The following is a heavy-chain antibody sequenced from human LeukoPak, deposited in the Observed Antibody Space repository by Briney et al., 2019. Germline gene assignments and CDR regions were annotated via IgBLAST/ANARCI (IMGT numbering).Heavy chain of an antibody. V-gene: IGHV3-21*01. CDR1: GFTFSSYS. D-gene: IGHD2-2*01. CDR3: ARDPKVPAAPYYYGMDV. CDR2: ISSSSSYI. J-gene: IGHJ6*02. Sequence: PGGSLRLSCAASGFTFSSYSMNWVRQAPGKGLEWVSSISSSSSYIYYADSVKGRFTISRDNAKNSLYLLMNSLRAEDTAVYYCARDPKVPAAPYYYGMDVWGQGTTVTVSS.